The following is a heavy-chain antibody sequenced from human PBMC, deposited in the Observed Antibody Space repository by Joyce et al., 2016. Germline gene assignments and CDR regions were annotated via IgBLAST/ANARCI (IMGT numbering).Heavy chain of an antibody. V-gene: IGHV1-24*01. Sequence: QVQLVQSGAEVKKPGASVKVSCKLSGYSLTELSMHWVRQTPGKGLEWMGGFDPDDGETSYAQRFRGRVTMTEDTSTDTAYMELSSLRSEDTAVYYCTTDVQYCSGGRCFLAEYFHHWGQGTLVTVSS. D-gene: IGHD2-15*01. CDR2: FDPDDGET. CDR1: GYSLTELS. CDR3: TTDVQYCSGGRCFLAEYFHH. J-gene: IGHJ1*01.